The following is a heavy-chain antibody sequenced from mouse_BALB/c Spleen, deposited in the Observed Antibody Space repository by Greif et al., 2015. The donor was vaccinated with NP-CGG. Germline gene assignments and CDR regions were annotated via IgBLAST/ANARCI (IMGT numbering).Heavy chain of an antibody. J-gene: IGHJ2*01. CDR3: AYGNYFDY. Sequence: VQLQQSGAELVRPGALVKLSCKASGFNIKDDYMHWVKQRPEQGLEWIGWIDPENGNTIYDPKFQGKASITADTSSNTAYLQLSSLTSEDTAVYYCAYGNYFDYWGQGTTLTVSS. D-gene: IGHD2-1*01. CDR2: IDPENGNT. CDR1: GFNIKDDY. V-gene: IGHV14-1*02.